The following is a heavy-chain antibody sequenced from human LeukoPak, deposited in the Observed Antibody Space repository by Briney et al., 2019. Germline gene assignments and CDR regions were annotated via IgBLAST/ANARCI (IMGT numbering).Heavy chain of an antibody. CDR2: IYYSGNT. Sequence: PSETLSLTCTVSGGSISSYYWSWIRQPPGKGLEWIGYIYYSGNTNYNPSLNSRVTISVDTSKNQFSLKLSSVTAADTAVYYCARLQLGYCTSISCPYSYYYGMDVWGQGTTVTVSS. J-gene: IGHJ6*02. V-gene: IGHV4-59*08. CDR3: ARLQLGYCTSISCPYSYYYGMDV. D-gene: IGHD2-2*01. CDR1: GGSISSYY.